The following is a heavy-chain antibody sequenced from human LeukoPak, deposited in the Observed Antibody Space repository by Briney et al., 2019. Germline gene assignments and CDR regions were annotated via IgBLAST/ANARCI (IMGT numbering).Heavy chain of an antibody. CDR1: GYTLTELS. Sequence: SVKVSCKVSGYTLTELSIHWVRQAPGKGLEWMGRIIPILGIANYAQKSQGRVTITADKSTSTAYMELSSLRSEDTAVYYCASRGQTTYCGGDCYSGYYGMDVWGQGTTVTVSS. J-gene: IGHJ6*02. CDR3: ASRGQTTYCGGDCYSGYYGMDV. D-gene: IGHD2-21*02. CDR2: IIPILGIA. V-gene: IGHV1-69*02.